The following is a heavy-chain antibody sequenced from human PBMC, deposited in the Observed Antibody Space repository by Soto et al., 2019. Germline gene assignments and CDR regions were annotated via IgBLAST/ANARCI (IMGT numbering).Heavy chain of an antibody. D-gene: IGHD2-15*01. Sequence: LRLSCVASGFTVSNNYMSWVRQAPGRGLEWVSAISNTGSTYYAGSVKGRSTISRDSSTNTLYLEVNSLRADDTAVYYCAKVNVVVVAATFEYEYYFDYWGQGTLVTVSS. CDR2: ISNTGST. CDR3: AKVNVVVVAATFEYEYYFDY. V-gene: IGHV3-53*01. J-gene: IGHJ4*02. CDR1: GFTVSNNY.